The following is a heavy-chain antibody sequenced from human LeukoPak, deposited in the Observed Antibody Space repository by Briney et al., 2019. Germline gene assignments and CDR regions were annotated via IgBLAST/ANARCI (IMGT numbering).Heavy chain of an antibody. CDR3: ARPIAVAEFDY. V-gene: IGHV1-2*02. J-gene: IGHJ4*02. CDR2: INPNSGGT. CDR1: GYTFTGYY. D-gene: IGHD6-19*01. Sequence: ASVKVSCKASGYTFTGYYMHWVRQAPGQGLEWMGWINPNSGGTNYAQKFQGRATMTRDTSISTAYMELSRLRSDDTAMYYCARPIAVAEFDYWGQGTLVTVSS.